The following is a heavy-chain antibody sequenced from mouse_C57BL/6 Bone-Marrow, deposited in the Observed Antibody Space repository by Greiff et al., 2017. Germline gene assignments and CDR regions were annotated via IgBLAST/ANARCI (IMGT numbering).Heavy chain of an antibody. CDR2: INPYNGDT. V-gene: IGHV1-20*01. Sequence: VQLQQSGPELVKPGDSVKISCKASGYSFTGYFMNWVMQSHGKSLEWIGRINPYNGDTFYNQKFKGKATLTVDKSSSTAHMELRSLTSEDSAVYYCASQDYYGSSSWFAYWGQGTLVTVSA. CDR3: ASQDYYGSSSWFAY. J-gene: IGHJ3*01. D-gene: IGHD1-1*01. CDR1: GYSFTGYF.